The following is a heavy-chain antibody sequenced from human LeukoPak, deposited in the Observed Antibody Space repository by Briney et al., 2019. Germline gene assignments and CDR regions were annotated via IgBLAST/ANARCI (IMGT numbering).Heavy chain of an antibody. J-gene: IGHJ4*02. CDR2: IYYSGST. CDR3: ARLGSSWYWGY. V-gene: IGHV4-39*01. CDR1: GGSISSSSYY. D-gene: IGHD6-13*01. Sequence: SETLSLTCTVSGGSISSSSYYWGWIRQPPGKGLEWIGSIYYSGSTYYNPSLKSRVTISVDTSKNQFSLKLSSVTAADTAVYYCARLGSSWYWGYWGQGTLVTVSS.